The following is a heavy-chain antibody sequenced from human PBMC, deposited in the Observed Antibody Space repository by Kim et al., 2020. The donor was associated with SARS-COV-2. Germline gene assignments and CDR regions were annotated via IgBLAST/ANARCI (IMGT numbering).Heavy chain of an antibody. CDR2: KWYN. J-gene: IGHJ4*02. V-gene: IGHV6-1*01. Sequence: KWYNDYAVSVKSRITINPDTSKNQFSLEVTSVTPEDTAVYYCARGWGFDYWGQGTLVTVSS. CDR3: ARGWGFDY. D-gene: IGHD1-26*01.